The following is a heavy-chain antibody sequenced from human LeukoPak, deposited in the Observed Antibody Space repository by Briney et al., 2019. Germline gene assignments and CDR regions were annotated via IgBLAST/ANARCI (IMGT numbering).Heavy chain of an antibody. Sequence: SVKVSCKASGGTFSSYAISWVRQAPGQGLEWMGGIIPIFGTANYAQKFQGRVTITTDESTSTAYMELSSLRSEDTAVYYCARDSEIRARIVGASFDYWGQGTLVTVSS. V-gene: IGHV1-69*05. CDR2: IIPIFGTA. CDR1: GGTFSSYA. J-gene: IGHJ4*02. CDR3: ARDSEIRARIVGASFDY. D-gene: IGHD1-26*01.